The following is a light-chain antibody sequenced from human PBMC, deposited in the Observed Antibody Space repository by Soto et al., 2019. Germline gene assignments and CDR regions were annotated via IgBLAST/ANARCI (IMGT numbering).Light chain of an antibody. Sequence: VLTQSPSSLAVSLGERATVNCRSSQSVLDNSTNKSYLAWYQKKPGHPPKLLVHWASVREAGVHDRVSGGGSGTDFTLTISSLQAEDVAVDYCHQYYTTPQTFGQGTQLEIK. J-gene: IGKJ2*01. CDR1: QSVLDNSTNKSY. CDR2: WAS. CDR3: HQYYTTPQT. V-gene: IGKV4-1*01.